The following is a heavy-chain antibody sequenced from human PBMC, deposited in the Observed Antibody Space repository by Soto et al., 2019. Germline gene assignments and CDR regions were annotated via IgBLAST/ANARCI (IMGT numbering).Heavy chain of an antibody. V-gene: IGHV3-7*05. CDR3: VAASGWLSDY. Sequence: EVQLVESGGGLVQPGGSLRLTCAASGFTFSTYWMNWVRLAPGKGLEWVANIEKDGSETNYLDSVKGRFTISRDNAKNSLFLQMNSLRAEDTAVYYCVAASGWLSDYWGQGTQLTVSS. D-gene: IGHD6-19*01. J-gene: IGHJ4*02. CDR1: GFTFSTYW. CDR2: IEKDGSET.